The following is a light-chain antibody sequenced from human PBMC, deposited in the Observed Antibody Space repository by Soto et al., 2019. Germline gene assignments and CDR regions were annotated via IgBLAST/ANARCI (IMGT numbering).Light chain of an antibody. CDR2: GAF. J-gene: IGKJ2*01. Sequence: ALTQSAGTLSLSPGERATLSCRASQSVANAYLVWDQLKPGQAPRLLIYGAFSRATGIPARFSGSGSGTNFPLTINRLEPEDSAVYYCLRCNASPYPFGQGTNLEIK. V-gene: IGKV3-20*01. CDR3: LRCNASPYP. CDR1: QSVANAY.